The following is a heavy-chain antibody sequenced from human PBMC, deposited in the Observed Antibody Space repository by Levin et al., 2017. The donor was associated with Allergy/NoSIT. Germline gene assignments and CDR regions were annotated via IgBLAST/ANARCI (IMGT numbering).Heavy chain of an antibody. Sequence: SVKVSCKASGGTFSSYAISWVRQAPGQGLEWMGGIIPIFGTANYAQKFQGRVTITADESTSTAYMELSSLRSEDTAVYYCARDRDSSIVVVPAANYYMDGWGKGTTVTVSS. CDR2: IIPIFGTA. V-gene: IGHV1-69*13. J-gene: IGHJ6*03. D-gene: IGHD2-2*01. CDR3: ARDRDSSIVVVPAANYYMDG. CDR1: GGTFSSYA.